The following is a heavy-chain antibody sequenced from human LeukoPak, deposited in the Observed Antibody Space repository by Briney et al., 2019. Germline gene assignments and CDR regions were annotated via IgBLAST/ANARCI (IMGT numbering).Heavy chain of an antibody. V-gene: IGHV3-9*01. J-gene: IGHJ6*03. CDR1: GFTFDDYA. CDR3: ARGPGGYYYYYMDV. Sequence: GGSLRLSCAASGFTFDDYAMHWVRQAPGKGLEWVSGISWNSGSIGYADSVKGRFTISRDNAKNSLYLQMNSLRAEDTALYYCARGPGGYYYYYMDVWGKGTTVTISS. D-gene: IGHD1-14*01. CDR2: ISWNSGSI.